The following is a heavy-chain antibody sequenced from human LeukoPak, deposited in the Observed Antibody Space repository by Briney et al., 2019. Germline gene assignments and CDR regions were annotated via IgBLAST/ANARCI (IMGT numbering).Heavy chain of an antibody. CDR3: ARDGDYGTGSYYRGCIDS. J-gene: IGHJ4*02. D-gene: IGHD3-10*01. V-gene: IGHV1-2*02. CDR2: IHPGRGDT. CDR1: GYSFTAFY. Sequence: GASVKVSCKTSGYSFTAFYIHWVRQAPGQGLEWMGWIHPGRGDTNYAQKFQGRVTMTRDTSISTAYLDLSSLRSDDTAVHYCARDGDYGTGSYYRGCIDSWGQGTPVTVSP.